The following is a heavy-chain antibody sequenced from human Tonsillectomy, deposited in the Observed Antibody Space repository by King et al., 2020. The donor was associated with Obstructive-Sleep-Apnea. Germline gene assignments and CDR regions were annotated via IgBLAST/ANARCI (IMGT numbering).Heavy chain of an antibody. D-gene: IGHD3-22*01. V-gene: IGHV3-48*04. Sequence: VQLVESGGGLVQPGGSLRLSCAASGFTFSSYSINWVRQAPGKGLEWVSYISSSSSTIYYADSVKGRLTISRDNAKNSLYLQMNSLRAEDTAVYYCARLSSGYYYWGQGTLVTVSS. CDR1: GFTFSSYS. J-gene: IGHJ4*02. CDR3: ARLSSGYYY. CDR2: ISSSSSTI.